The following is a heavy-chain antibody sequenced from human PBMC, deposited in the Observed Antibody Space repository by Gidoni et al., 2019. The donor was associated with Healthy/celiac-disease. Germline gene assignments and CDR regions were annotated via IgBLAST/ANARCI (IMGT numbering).Heavy chain of an antibody. D-gene: IGHD2-2*01. CDR3: ARNPIVVVPAAITGGEYYYYYGMDV. Sequence: QVQLVQSVAEVKKPGSSVKVSCKASGGTFSSHAISWVRQAPGQGLEWMGRIIPILGIANYAQKFQGRVTITADKSTSTAYMELSSLRSEDTAVYYCARNPIVVVPAAITGGEYYYYYGMDVWGQGTTVTVSS. CDR2: IIPILGIA. V-gene: IGHV1-69*09. CDR1: GGTFSSHA. J-gene: IGHJ6*02.